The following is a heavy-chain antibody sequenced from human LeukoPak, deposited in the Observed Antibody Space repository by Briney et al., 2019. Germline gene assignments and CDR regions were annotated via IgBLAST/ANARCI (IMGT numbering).Heavy chain of an antibody. CDR2: IIPILGIA. CDR1: GGTFSSYA. V-gene: IGHV1-69*04. J-gene: IGHJ4*02. Sequence: SVKVSCKASGGTFSSYAISWVRQAPGQGLEWMGRIIPILGIANYAQKFQGRVTFTADKSTSTAYMELSSLRSEDTAVYYCASQRHYYDSSGLELDYWGQGTLVTVSS. D-gene: IGHD3-22*01. CDR3: ASQRHYYDSSGLELDY.